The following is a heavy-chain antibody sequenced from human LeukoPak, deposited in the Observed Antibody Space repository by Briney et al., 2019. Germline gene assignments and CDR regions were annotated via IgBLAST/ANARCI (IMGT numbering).Heavy chain of an antibody. D-gene: IGHD3-22*01. V-gene: IGHV1-46*01. CDR1: GYTFTSYY. Sequence: GASVKVSCKASGYTFTSYYMHWVRQAPGQGLEWMGIINPSGGSTSYARKFQGRVTITADESTSTAYMELSSLRSEDTAVYYCTSKYYYDSSGYYYDPTYYYYYMDVWGKGTTVTISS. CDR2: INPSGGST. CDR3: TSKYYYDSSGYYYDPTYYYYYMDV. J-gene: IGHJ6*03.